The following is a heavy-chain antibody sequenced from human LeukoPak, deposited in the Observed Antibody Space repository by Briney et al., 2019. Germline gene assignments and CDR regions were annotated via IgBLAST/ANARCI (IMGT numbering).Heavy chain of an antibody. V-gene: IGHV3-23*01. CDR3: AKVSRYYDSSGPVDY. J-gene: IGHJ4*02. CDR2: ISGSGGST. Sequence: GGSLRLSCAASGFTFSSYAMSWVRQAPGKGLEGVSAISGSGGSTYYADSAKGRFTISRDNSKNTLYLQMNSLRAEDTAVYYCAKVSRYYDSSGPVDYWGQGTLVTVPS. CDR1: GFTFSSYA. D-gene: IGHD3-22*01.